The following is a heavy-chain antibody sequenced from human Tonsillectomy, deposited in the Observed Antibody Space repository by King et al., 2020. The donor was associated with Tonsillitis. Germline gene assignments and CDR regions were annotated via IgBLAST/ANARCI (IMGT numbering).Heavy chain of an antibody. CDR2: VHYTGST. V-gene: IGHV4-59*08. CDR1: GDSINHYS. Sequence: VQLQESGPGLVKPSETLSLTCTVSGDSINHYSWSWVRQPPGKGLEWIGYVHYTGSTNYNPSLDSRVTISVDRSKNQFSLRLSSVTAADTAVYYCARQPSGYDTDWAYYFDYWGQGTLVTVSS. D-gene: IGHD3-9*01. J-gene: IGHJ4*02. CDR3: ARQPSGYDTDWAYYFDY.